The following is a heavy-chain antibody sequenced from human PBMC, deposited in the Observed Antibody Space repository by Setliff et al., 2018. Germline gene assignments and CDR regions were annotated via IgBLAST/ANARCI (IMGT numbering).Heavy chain of an antibody. CDR3: ARRPSYCSSAACDPSDY. V-gene: IGHV4-39*07. D-gene: IGHD2-2*01. J-gene: IGHJ4*02. CDR2: IYYSGST. Sequence: SETLSLTCTVSGGSISSSSYYWGWIRQPPGKGLEWIGSIYYSGSTYYNPSLKSRVTISVDTSKNQFSLKLSSVTAADTAVYYCARRPSYCSSAACDPSDYWGQGTLVTVSS. CDR1: GGSISSSSYY.